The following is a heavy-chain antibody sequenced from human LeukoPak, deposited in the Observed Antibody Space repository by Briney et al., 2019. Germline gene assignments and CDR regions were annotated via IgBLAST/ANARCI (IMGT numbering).Heavy chain of an antibody. V-gene: IGHV3-23*01. CDR1: GFTSNNYA. CDR3: AKLSAVGTTTGYFDY. J-gene: IGHJ4*02. CDR2: VSGSGSGT. D-gene: IGHD1-26*01. Sequence: GGSLRLSCAASGFTSNNYAMSWVRQAPGKGLEWVSGVSGSGSGTYYADSVKGRFTISRDNSKNTLFLQMSSLRAEDTAVYYCAKLSAVGTTTGYFDYWGQGTLVTVSS.